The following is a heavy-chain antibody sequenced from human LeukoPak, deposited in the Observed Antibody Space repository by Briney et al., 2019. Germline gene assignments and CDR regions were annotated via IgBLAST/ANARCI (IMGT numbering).Heavy chain of an antibody. D-gene: IGHD1-26*01. Sequence: SETLSLTCAVYGGSFSGYYWSWIRQPPGKGLEWIGEINHSGSTNYNPSLKSRVTISVDTSKNQFSLKLSSVTAADTAVYYCARQPLLYSGSYWGSGVFDYWGQGTLVTVSS. CDR3: ARQPLLYSGSYWGSGVFDY. CDR1: GGSFSGYY. J-gene: IGHJ4*02. CDR2: INHSGST. V-gene: IGHV4-34*01.